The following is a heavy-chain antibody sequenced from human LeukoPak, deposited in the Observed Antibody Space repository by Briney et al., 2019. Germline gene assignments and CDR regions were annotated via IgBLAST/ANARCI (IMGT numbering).Heavy chain of an antibody. Sequence: SETLSLTCTVSGGSISSSSYYWGWIRQLPGKGLEWIGSIYYSGSTYYNPSLKSRVTISVDTSKNQFSLKLSSVTAADTAVYYCASGGDYEDFDYWGQGTLVTVSS. CDR1: GGSISSSSYY. D-gene: IGHD4-17*01. V-gene: IGHV4-39*01. CDR2: IYYSGST. J-gene: IGHJ4*02. CDR3: ASGGDYEDFDY.